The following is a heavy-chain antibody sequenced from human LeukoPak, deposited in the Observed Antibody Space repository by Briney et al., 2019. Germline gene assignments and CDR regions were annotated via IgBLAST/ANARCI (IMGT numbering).Heavy chain of an antibody. CDR3: ARCGYYDFWSGYHPATFDY. J-gene: IGHJ4*02. D-gene: IGHD3-3*01. CDR2: IYYSGST. Sequence: SETLSLTCTVSGGSISSSSYYWGWIRQPPGKGLEWIGSIYYSGSTYYSPSLKSRVTISVDTSKNQFSLKLSSVTAADTAVYYCARCGYYDFWSGYHPATFDYWGQGTLVTVSS. V-gene: IGHV4-39*01. CDR1: GGSISSSSYY.